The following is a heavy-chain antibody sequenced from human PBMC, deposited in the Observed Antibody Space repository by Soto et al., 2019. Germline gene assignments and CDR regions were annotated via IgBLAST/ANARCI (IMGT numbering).Heavy chain of an antibody. J-gene: IGHJ6*03. D-gene: IGHD4-17*01. CDR1: GFTFSSYD. CDR2: IWYDGSNK. CDR3: ARRPTNDYGDYDNYYYYYMDV. V-gene: IGHV3-33*01. Sequence: GGSLRLSCAASGFTFSSYDMHWVRQAPGKGLEWVAVIWYDGSNKYYADSVKGRFTISRDNSKNTLYLQMNSLRAEDTAVYYCARRPTNDYGDYDNYYYYYMDVWGKGTTVTVSS.